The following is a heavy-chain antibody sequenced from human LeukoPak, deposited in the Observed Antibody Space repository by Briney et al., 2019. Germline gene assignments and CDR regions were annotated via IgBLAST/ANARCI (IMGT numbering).Heavy chain of an antibody. Sequence: GSPRLSCAASGFSFSTYSMNWVCQAPGKGLEWVAVISYDGSNKYYADSVKGRFTISRDNSKNTLYLQMNSLRAEDTAVYYCAKDSGSPWIQLWLRLWGQGTLVPVSS. CDR1: GFSFSTYS. J-gene: IGHJ4*02. CDR2: ISYDGSNK. D-gene: IGHD5-18*01. V-gene: IGHV3-30*18. CDR3: AKDSGSPWIQLWLRL.